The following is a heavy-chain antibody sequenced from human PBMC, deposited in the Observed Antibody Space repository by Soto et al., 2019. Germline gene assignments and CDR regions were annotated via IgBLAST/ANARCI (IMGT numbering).Heavy chain of an antibody. Sequence: EVQLVESGGGLVKPGGSLRLSCAASGFTFSSYSMNWVRQAPGKGLEWVSSISSSSSYIYYADSVKGRCTISRDNAKNSLYVQMNSLRAEDTAGYYCARDDSFWWSYRDAFDIWGQGTMVTVSS. CDR3: ARDDSFWWSYRDAFDI. D-gene: IGHD3-16*02. J-gene: IGHJ3*02. V-gene: IGHV3-21*01. CDR1: GFTFSSYS. CDR2: ISSSSSYI.